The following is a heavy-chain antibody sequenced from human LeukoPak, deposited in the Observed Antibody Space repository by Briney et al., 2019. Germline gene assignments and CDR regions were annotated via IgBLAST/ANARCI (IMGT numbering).Heavy chain of an antibody. D-gene: IGHD6-6*01. Sequence: GGSLRLSCAVSGFHLNSYAMHWVRQAPGTGMEWVAVIRHDEANSFYADSVQGRFTISRDTSKKLLYLQMNSLRVEDTAVYYCAKEYTPSSPLGELDSWGQGTLVTVSS. J-gene: IGHJ4*02. V-gene: IGHV3-30*02. CDR2: IRHDEANS. CDR3: AKEYTPSSPLGELDS. CDR1: GFHLNSYA.